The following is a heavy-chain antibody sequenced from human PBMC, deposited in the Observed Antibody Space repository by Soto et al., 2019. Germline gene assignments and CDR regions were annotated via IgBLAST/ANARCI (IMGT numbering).Heavy chain of an antibody. Sequence: GGSLRLCCTAAGFSFSSYAMTWVRQAPGKGLDWVSGLSSSGAGAVYADSVKGRFTISRDNSKDTLYLQMNSLRAEDTATYYCAKYKDDNSSRIFEYWGQGA. D-gene: IGHD1-1*01. CDR2: LSSSGAGA. J-gene: IGHJ4*02. CDR1: GFSFSSYA. CDR3: AKYKDDNSSRIFEY. V-gene: IGHV3-23*01.